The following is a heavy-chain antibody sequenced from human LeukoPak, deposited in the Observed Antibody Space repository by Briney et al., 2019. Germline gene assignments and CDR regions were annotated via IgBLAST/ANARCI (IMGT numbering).Heavy chain of an antibody. CDR3: AREDTAMADAFDI. J-gene: IGHJ3*02. V-gene: IGHV3-48*01. CDR2: ISSSSSTI. Sequence: GGSLRLSCAASGFTFSSYSMNWVRQAPGKGLEWVSYISSSSSTIYYADSVKGRFTISRDNAKNSLYLQMNSLRAEDTAVYYCAREDTAMADAFDIWGQGTMVTVSS. D-gene: IGHD5-18*01. CDR1: GFTFSSYS.